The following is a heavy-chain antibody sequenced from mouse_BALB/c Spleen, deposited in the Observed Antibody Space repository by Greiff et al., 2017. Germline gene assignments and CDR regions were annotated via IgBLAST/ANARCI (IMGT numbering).Heavy chain of an antibody. D-gene: IGHD1-1*01. Sequence: EVKLQESGPGLVKPSQTVSLTCTVTGISITTGNYRWSWIRQFPGNKLEWIGYIYYSGTITYNPSLTSRTTITRDTSKNQFFLEMNSLTAEDTATYYCAREGYYGSTDYWGQGTTLTVSS. CDR1: GISITTGNYR. CDR3: AREGYYGSTDY. J-gene: IGHJ2*01. V-gene: IGHV3-5*02. CDR2: IYYSGTI.